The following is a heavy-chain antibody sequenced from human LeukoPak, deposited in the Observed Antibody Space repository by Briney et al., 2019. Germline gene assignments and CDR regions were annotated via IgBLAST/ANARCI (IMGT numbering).Heavy chain of an antibody. V-gene: IGHV1-3*01. CDR1: GYTFTSYA. J-gene: IGHJ4*02. D-gene: IGHD6-19*01. Sequence: ASVKVSCKASGYTFTSYAMHWVRQAPGQRLEWMGWINAGNGNTKYSQKFQGRVTITRDTSTSTAYMELSSLRSEDTAVYYCARDLGSGWFDYWGQGTLATVSS. CDR2: INAGNGNT. CDR3: ARDLGSGWFDY.